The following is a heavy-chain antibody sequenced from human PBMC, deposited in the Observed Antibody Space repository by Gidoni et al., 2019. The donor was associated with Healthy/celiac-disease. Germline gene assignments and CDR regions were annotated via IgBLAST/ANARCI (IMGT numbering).Heavy chain of an antibody. V-gene: IGHV1-69*01. CDR3: ARVWSGPAPFYYYYGMDV. D-gene: IGHD3-16*01. J-gene: IGHJ6*02. CDR2: IPIFGTA. Sequence: IPIFGTANYAQKFQGRVTITADESTSTAYMELSSLRSEDTAVYYCARVWSGPAPFYYYYGMDVWGQGTTVTVSS.